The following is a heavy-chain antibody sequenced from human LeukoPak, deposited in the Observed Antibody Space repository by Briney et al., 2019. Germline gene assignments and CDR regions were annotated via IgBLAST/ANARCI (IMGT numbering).Heavy chain of an antibody. J-gene: IGHJ4*02. V-gene: IGHV4-38-2*01. D-gene: IGHD6-19*01. CDR2: IYHSGST. Sequence: SETLSLTCAVSGYSISSGYYWGWIRQPPGKGLEWIGSIYHSGSTYYNPSLKSRVTISVDTSKNQFSLKLSSVTAADTAVYYCARQPSSRLVPGHFDYWGQGNLVTVSS. CDR1: GYSISSGYY. CDR3: ARQPSSRLVPGHFDY.